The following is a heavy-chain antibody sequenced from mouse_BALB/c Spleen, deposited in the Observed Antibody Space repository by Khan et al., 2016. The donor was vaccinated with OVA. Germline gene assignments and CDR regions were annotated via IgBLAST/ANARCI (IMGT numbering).Heavy chain of an antibody. Sequence: VQLKQSGAELVKPGASVKLSCTASGFNIKDTYMHWVKQRPEQGLEWIGRIDPANGNTKYDPKFQGKATITADTSSNTAYLQLSSLTSEDTAVDCCARSNYRYGYFDYWGQGTPLTGSS. V-gene: IGHV14-3*02. CDR1: GFNIKDTY. J-gene: IGHJ2*01. CDR3: ARSNYRYGYFDY. D-gene: IGHD2-14*01. CDR2: IDPANGNT.